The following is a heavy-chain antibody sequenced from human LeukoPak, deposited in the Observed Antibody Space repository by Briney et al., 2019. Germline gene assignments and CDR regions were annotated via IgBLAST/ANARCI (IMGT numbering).Heavy chain of an antibody. J-gene: IGHJ4*02. CDR1: GGSISSSNW. Sequence: SETLSLTCAVSGGSISSSNWWSWVRQPPGKGLEWIGSMLYSGSTDYNPSLKSRVTLSVDTSKNQFSLKLSSVTAADTAVYYCARSAVGATLDYWGQGTLVTVSS. D-gene: IGHD1-26*01. V-gene: IGHV4-4*02. CDR2: MLYSGST. CDR3: ARSAVGATLDY.